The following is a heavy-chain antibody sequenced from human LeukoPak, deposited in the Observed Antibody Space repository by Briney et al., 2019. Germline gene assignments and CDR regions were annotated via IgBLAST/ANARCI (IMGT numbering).Heavy chain of an antibody. Sequence: PGGSLRLSCAASGFTFSSYWMSWVRQAPGKGLEWVANIKQDGSEKYYVDSVKGRFTISRDNAKNSLYLQMNSLRAEDTAVYYCARVRGYSGQGRHNWFDPWGQGTLVTVSS. CDR3: ARVRGYSGQGRHNWFDP. J-gene: IGHJ5*02. V-gene: IGHV3-7*01. CDR2: IKQDGSEK. CDR1: GFTFSSYW. D-gene: IGHD5-12*01.